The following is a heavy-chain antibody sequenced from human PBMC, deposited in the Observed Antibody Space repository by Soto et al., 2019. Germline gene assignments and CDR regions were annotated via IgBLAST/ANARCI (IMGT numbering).Heavy chain of an antibody. CDR3: ATTVDWSPYGLDV. J-gene: IGHJ6*02. CDR2: IVVGSGDA. D-gene: IGHD3-9*01. CDR1: GISFSTSA. V-gene: IGHV1-58*01. Sequence: QVQLVQSGPEVKKPGTSMKVSCKASGISFSTSAVQWVRQARGQRLEWIGWIVVGSGDAGYAQNFQERATITRDMSTNTAYMELRSLRSEDTAIYYCATTVDWSPYGLDVWGQGTTVTVSS.